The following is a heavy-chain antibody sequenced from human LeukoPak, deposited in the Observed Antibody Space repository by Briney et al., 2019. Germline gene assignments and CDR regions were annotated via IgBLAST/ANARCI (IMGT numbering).Heavy chain of an antibody. D-gene: IGHD2-8*01. J-gene: IGHJ5*02. Sequence: SETLSLTCTVSGGSISSYYWSWIRQPPGKGLEWIGYIYTSGSTNYNPSLKSRVTISVDTSKNQFSLKLSFVTAADTAVYYCARPEGYCTNGVCYPRWFDPWGQGTLVTVSS. CDR3: ARPEGYCTNGVCYPRWFDP. CDR1: GGSISSYY. V-gene: IGHV4-4*09. CDR2: IYTSGST.